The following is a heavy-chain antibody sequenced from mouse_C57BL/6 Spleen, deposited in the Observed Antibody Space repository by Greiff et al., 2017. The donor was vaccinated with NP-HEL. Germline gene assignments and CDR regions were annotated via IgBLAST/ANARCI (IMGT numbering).Heavy chain of an antibody. CDR1: GYTFTDYY. CDR3: ARDYDYDGWFAY. D-gene: IGHD2-4*01. CDR2: IYPGRGNT. J-gene: IGHJ3*01. V-gene: IGHV1-76*01. Sequence: QVQLQQSGAELVRPGASVKLSCKASGYTFTDYYINWVKQRPGQGLEWIARIYPGRGNTYYNEKFKGKATLTAEKSSSTAYMQLSSLTSEDSAVYFCARDYDYDGWFAYWGQGTLVTVSA.